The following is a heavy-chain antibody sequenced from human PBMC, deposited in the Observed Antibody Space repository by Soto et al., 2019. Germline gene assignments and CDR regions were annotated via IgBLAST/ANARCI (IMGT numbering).Heavy chain of an antibody. D-gene: IGHD2-2*01. J-gene: IGHJ5*02. CDR2: YDPEDGET. V-gene: IGHV1-24*01. CDR1: GYTLTELS. CDR3: ATDSGMVVVPVARKWGFDP. Sequence: KVSCKVSGYTLTELSMHWVRQAPGKGLEWMGGYDPEDGETIYAQKFQGRVTMTEDTSTDTAYMELRSLRSEDTAVYYCATDSGMVVVPVARKWGFDPWGQGTLVTVSS.